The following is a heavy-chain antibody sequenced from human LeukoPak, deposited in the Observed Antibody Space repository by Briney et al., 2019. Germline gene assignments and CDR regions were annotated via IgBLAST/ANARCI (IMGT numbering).Heavy chain of an antibody. V-gene: IGHV4-61*02. CDR1: GGSISSDNYS. D-gene: IGHD6-13*01. CDR2: VYTSGST. J-gene: IGHJ4*02. Sequence: SETLSLTCTVSGGSISSDNYSWSWIRQPAGKGLEGIGRVYTSGSTNYNPSLKSRVTISVDTSKKQFSLKLSSVTAADTAVYYCARVTGYVMEDYFDYWGQGTLVTVSS. CDR3: ARVTGYVMEDYFDY.